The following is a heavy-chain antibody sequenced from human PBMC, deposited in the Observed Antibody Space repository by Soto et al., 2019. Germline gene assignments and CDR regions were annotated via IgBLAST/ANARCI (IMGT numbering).Heavy chain of an antibody. CDR3: SRLAVAGPFGDFDY. Sequence: LSLTCPVCGGAISSYYWRWIRQPPGKGLEWIGYIYYSGSTNYNPSLKSRVTISVDTSKNQFSLKLSSVTAADTAVYYCSRLAVAGPFGDFDYWGQGTLVTVSS. CDR1: GGAISSYY. V-gene: IGHV4-59*01. CDR2: IYYSGST. J-gene: IGHJ4*02. D-gene: IGHD6-19*01.